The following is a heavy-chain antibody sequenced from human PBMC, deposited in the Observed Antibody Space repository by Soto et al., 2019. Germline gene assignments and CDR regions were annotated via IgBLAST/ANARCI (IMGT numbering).Heavy chain of an antibody. V-gene: IGHV3-11*01. CDR3: ARGSLRFLEWSQFDY. CDR2: ISSSGSTI. CDR1: GFTFSDYY. J-gene: IGHJ4*02. Sequence: PGGSLSLSCAASGFTFSDYYMSWIRQAPGKGLEWVSYISSSGSTIYYADSVKGRFTISRDNAKNSLYLQMNSLRAEDTAVYYCARGSLRFLEWSQFDYWGRGTLVTVSS. D-gene: IGHD3-3*01.